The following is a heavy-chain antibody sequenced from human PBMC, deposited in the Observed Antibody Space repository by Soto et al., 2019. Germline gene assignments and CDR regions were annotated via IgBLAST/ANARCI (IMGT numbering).Heavy chain of an antibody. Sequence: PGESLKISCKGSGYTFTNYWIGWVRQMPGKGLEWMGIIYPRDSDTSYSPAFQGQVTISADKSTNTAYLHLTSLKASDTAMYYCARTDGYAPCDHWGQGTLVTV. CDR2: IYPRDSDT. CDR1: GYTFTNYW. CDR3: ARTDGYAPCDH. J-gene: IGHJ4*02. V-gene: IGHV5-51*01. D-gene: IGHD5-18*01.